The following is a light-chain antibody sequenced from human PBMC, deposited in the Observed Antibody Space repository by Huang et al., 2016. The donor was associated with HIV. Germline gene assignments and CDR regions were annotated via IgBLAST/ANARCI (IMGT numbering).Light chain of an antibody. V-gene: IGKV1-NL1*01. CDR2: ATS. CDR3: QQYYSTPT. CDR1: QGISNS. Sequence: DIQMTQSPSSLSPSVGDRVTITCRASQGISNSLAWYQQKPGKAPKLLLHATSRLESGVPARFSGRGSGTDYTRTISSLQPEDFATYYCQQYYSTPTFGQGTKVESK. J-gene: IGKJ1*01.